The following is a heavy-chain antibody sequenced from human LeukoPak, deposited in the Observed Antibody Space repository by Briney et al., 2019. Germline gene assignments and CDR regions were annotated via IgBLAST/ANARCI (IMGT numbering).Heavy chain of an antibody. CDR3: ARSLAYGDYLDY. CDR1: GGTFSSYA. V-gene: IGHV1-69*01. D-gene: IGHD4-17*01. CDR2: IIPIFGTA. Sequence: SVTVSCKASGGTFSSYAISWVRQAPGQGLEWMGGIIPIFGTANYAQKFQGRVTITADESTSTAYMELSSLRSEDTAVYYCARSLAYGDYLDYWGQGTLVTVSS. J-gene: IGHJ4*02.